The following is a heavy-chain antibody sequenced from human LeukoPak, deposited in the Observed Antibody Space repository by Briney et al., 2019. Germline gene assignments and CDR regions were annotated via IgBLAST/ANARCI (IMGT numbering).Heavy chain of an antibody. Sequence: SETLSLTCTVSGGSINTGGYYWTWIRQHPVKGLEWIGYVYYSGSTYFSPSLKSRLTISIDTSKNQFSLKLSSVTAADTAVYYCARAQYYYDSSGYYPYYFDYWGQGTLATVSS. J-gene: IGHJ4*02. CDR2: VYYSGST. CDR3: ARAQYYYDSSGYYPYYFDY. D-gene: IGHD3-22*01. CDR1: GGSINTGGYY. V-gene: IGHV4-31*03.